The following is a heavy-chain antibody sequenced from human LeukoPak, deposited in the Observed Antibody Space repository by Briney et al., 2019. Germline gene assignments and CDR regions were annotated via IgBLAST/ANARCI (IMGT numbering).Heavy chain of an antibody. CDR2: ISGSGGST. V-gene: IGHV3-23*01. CDR3: AKESILGSERPKQFDY. Sequence: GGSLRLSCAASGFTFSSYAMSWVRQAPGKGLEWVSAISGSGGSTYYADSVKGRFTISRDNSKNTLYLQMNSLRAEDTAVYYCAKESILGSERPKQFDYWGQGTLVTVSS. J-gene: IGHJ4*02. CDR1: GFTFSSYA. D-gene: IGHD3-9*01.